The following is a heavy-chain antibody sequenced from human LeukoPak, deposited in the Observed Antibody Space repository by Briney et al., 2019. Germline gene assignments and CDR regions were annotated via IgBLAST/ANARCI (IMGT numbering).Heavy chain of an antibody. CDR3: TREGHYGDYSLLEW. CDR1: GFTFGDYA. D-gene: IGHD4-17*01. J-gene: IGHJ4*02. CDR2: IRSKAYGGTT. Sequence: GGSLRLSCTASGFTFGDYAMSWFRQAPGKGLEWVGFIRSKAYGGTTEYAASVKGRFTISRDDSKSIAYLQMNSLKTEDTAVYYCTREGHYGDYSLLEWWGQGTLVTVSS. V-gene: IGHV3-49*03.